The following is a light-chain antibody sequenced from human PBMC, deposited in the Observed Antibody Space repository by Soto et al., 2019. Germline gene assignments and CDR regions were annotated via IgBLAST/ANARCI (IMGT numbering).Light chain of an antibody. CDR2: AAS. CDR1: QDINNY. Sequence: DIQMTQSPSSLSASVGDRVTITCRASQDINNYLAWYQQKPGQVPQIISYAASTLQSTVQFITPSIFRASGSGTAFTLTIRSLQPEDVATYYCQNYHSAPFTFGPGTTVDI. V-gene: IGKV1-27*01. J-gene: IGKJ3*01. CDR3: QNYHSAPFT.